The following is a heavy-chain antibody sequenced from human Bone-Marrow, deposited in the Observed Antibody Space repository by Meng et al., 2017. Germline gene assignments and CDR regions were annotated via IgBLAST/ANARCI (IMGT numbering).Heavy chain of an antibody. V-gene: IGHV4-34*01. D-gene: IGHD5-18*01. Sequence: QVQLQQWGPGLLKPSETLSLTCAVYGGTFSDYYWSWIRQPPGKGLEWIGEINHSGGTKYTPSLESRVTISIDTSKNQFSLKLSSVTAADTAIYYCARQGDTAMATFDYWGQGTLVTVSS. CDR2: INHSGGT. CDR1: GGTFSDYY. CDR3: ARQGDTAMATFDY. J-gene: IGHJ4*02.